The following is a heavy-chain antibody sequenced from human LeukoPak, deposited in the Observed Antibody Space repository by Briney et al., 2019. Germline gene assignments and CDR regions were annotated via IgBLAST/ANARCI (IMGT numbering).Heavy chain of an antibody. CDR1: GFTFSAYW. CDR3: ARDLNWLLFDY. D-gene: IGHD3-9*01. V-gene: IGHV3-74*01. J-gene: IGHJ4*02. CDR2: VKYDGSTT. Sequence: GGSLRLSCAASGFTFSAYWMHWVRQAPGKGLVWVSRVKYDGSTTTYADSVRGRFTISRDNAKNILYLQMNSLRVEDTAVYYCARDLNWLLFDYWGQRTLVTVSS.